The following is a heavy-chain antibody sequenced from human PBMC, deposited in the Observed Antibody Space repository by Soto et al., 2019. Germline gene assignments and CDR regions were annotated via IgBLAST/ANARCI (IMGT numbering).Heavy chain of an antibody. D-gene: IGHD2-2*01. V-gene: IGHV1-18*01. Sequence: GASVKVSCKASGYTFTSYGISWVRQAPGQGLEWMGWISAYNGNTNYAQKLQGRVTMTTDTSTSTAYMELRSLRSDDTAVYYCARRDTEVVPAAMDYYYYYMDVRGKGTTVTVSS. J-gene: IGHJ6*03. CDR3: ARRDTEVVPAAMDYYYYYMDV. CDR2: ISAYNGNT. CDR1: GYTFTSYG.